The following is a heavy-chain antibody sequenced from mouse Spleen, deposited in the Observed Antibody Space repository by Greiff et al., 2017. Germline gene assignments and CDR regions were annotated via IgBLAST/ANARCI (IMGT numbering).Heavy chain of an antibody. CDR3: ARETPLLNWYFDV. Sequence: VKLVESGPGLVAPSQCLAITCTASGFSLTSYGVHWVRQPPGKGLEWLGVIWAGGSTNYNSALMPRLSICKDNSKSQLFLKMNSLQTDDTAMYYCARETPLLNWYFDVWGAGTTVTVSS. V-gene: IGHV2-9*02. J-gene: IGHJ1*01. D-gene: IGHD2-10*01. CDR2: IWAGGST. CDR1: GFSLTSYG.